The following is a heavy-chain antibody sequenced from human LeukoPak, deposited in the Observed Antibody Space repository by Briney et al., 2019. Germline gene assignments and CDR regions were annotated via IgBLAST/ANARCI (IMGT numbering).Heavy chain of an antibody. J-gene: IGHJ5*02. CDR3: ARIIKGFKNWNPFDP. Sequence: PSQTLSLTCTVSGGSISSGSYYWSWIRQSPGKGLEWIGYIGYSGFTNYNPSLKSRVTISGDTSNNQLSLRLSSVTAADTAVYYCARIIKGFKNWNPFDPWGQGTLVTVSS. CDR1: GGSISSGSYY. V-gene: IGHV4-61*01. D-gene: IGHD1-1*01. CDR2: IGYSGFT.